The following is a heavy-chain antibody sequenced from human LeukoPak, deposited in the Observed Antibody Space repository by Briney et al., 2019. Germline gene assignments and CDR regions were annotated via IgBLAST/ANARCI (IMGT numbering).Heavy chain of an antibody. CDR3: ARASSGSYSRYFDY. J-gene: IGHJ4*02. CDR2: IYHSGTT. D-gene: IGHD1-26*01. CDR1: GASISNTDW. V-gene: IGHV4-4*02. Sequence: PSGALSLTCAVSGASISNTDWWSWVRQPPGKWLEWIGEIYHSGTTNYNPSLKSRVTISVDKSKNQFSLNLSSVTAADTAVYYCARASSGSYSRYFDYWGQGTLVTVSS.